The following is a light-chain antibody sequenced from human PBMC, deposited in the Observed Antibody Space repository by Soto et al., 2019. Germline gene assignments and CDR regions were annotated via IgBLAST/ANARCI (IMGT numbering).Light chain of an antibody. CDR3: QQYDHPPYT. CDR2: DAS. CDR1: QSITGY. Sequence: DIQMTQSPSSLSASVGDRVTITCRASQSITGYLNWYQQKPGKAPKLLIYDASNLERGVPSRFSGSGSGTDFSLTVDSLQPEDTATYYCQQYDHPPYTFGQGTKLEIK. V-gene: IGKV1-33*01. J-gene: IGKJ2*01.